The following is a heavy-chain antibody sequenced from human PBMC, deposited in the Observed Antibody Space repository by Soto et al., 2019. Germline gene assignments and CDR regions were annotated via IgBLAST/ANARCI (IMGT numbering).Heavy chain of an antibody. Sequence: EVQLLESGGGLVQPGGSLRLSCAASGFTCSTYAMSWVRQAPGKGLEWVSTVSGSGGNTYSADSVKGRFTISRDNSKNTLDLQMNSLRAEDTAVYYCAREELELHGSGFNYWGQGTLVTVSS. CDR1: GFTCSTYA. V-gene: IGHV3-23*01. CDR3: AREELELHGSGFNY. CDR2: VSGSGGNT. J-gene: IGHJ4*02. D-gene: IGHD1-7*01.